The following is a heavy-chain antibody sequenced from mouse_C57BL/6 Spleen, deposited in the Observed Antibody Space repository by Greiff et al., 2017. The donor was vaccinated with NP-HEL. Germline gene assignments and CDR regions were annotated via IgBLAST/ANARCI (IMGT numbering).Heavy chain of an antibody. CDR3: ARGYGSSYPFDV. J-gene: IGHJ1*03. V-gene: IGHV1-55*01. CDR1: GYTFTSYW. Sequence: QVQLQQSGAELVKPGASVKMSCKASGYTFTSYWITWVKQRPGQGLEWIGDIYPGSGSTNYNEKFKSKATLTVDTSSSTAYMQLSSLTSEDSAVYYCARGYGSSYPFDVWGTGTTVTVSS. CDR2: IYPGSGST. D-gene: IGHD1-1*01.